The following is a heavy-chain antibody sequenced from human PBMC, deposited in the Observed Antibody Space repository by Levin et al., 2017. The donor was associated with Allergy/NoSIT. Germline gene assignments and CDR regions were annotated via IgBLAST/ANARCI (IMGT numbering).Heavy chain of an antibody. J-gene: IGHJ4*02. CDR1: GFTFSEYA. CDR3: ATDFLAY. V-gene: IGHV3-23*01. Sequence: GGSLRLSCAASGFTFSEYAMTWVRQAPGKGLEWVSVITGGGSDTYYGDSVKGRFTVSRDNAKNSLSLQMDSLRAEDTAVYYCATDFLAYWGQGTPVTVSS. D-gene: IGHD3/OR15-3a*01. CDR2: ITGGGSDT.